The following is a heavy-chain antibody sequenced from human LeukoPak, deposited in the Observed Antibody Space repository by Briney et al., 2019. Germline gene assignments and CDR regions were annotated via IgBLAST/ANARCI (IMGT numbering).Heavy chain of an antibody. CDR3: AKNGRWQASYFDY. CDR1: GFTFSGYA. V-gene: IGHV3-23*01. J-gene: IGHJ4*02. Sequence: PGGSLRLSCAASGFTFSGYAMSWVRQAPGKGLEWVSSISGGGGNTYYADSVKGRFTISRDNSKNTLYLQMNSLRAEDTAVYYCAKNGRWQASYFDYWGQGTLVTVSS. CDR2: ISGGGGNT. D-gene: IGHD4-23*01.